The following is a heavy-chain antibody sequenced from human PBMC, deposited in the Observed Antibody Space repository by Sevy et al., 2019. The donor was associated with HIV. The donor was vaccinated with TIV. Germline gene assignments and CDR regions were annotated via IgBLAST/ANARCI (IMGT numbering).Heavy chain of an antibody. V-gene: IGHV3-7*03. CDR3: ARDIVATTGRTAAADY. J-gene: IGHJ4*02. CDR1: GFTFSSYW. D-gene: IGHD5-12*01. Sequence: GGSLRLSCAASGFTFSSYWMSWVRQAPGKGLEWVANIKQDGSEKYYVDSVKGRFTISRDNAKNSLYLQMNSLRAEDPAVYYCARDIVATTGRTAAADYWGQGTLVTVSS. CDR2: IKQDGSEK.